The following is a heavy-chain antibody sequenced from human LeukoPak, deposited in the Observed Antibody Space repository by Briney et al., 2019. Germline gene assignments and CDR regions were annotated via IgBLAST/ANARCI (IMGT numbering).Heavy chain of an antibody. CDR3: ARTTDY. D-gene: IGHD4-11*01. V-gene: IGHV3-74*01. CDR2: ISGDGRNI. J-gene: IGHJ4*02. CDR1: GFTFSSYW. Sequence: PGGSLRLSCVASGFTFSSYWMHWVRQDPRKGLVWVSRISGDGRNINYADSVRGRFTISRDNAKNTLYLQMNSLRAEDTAVYYCARTTDYWGQGTLVTVSS.